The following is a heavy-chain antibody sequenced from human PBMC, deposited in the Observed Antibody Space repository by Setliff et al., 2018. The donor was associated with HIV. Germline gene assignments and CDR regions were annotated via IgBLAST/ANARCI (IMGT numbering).Heavy chain of an antibody. CDR2: IAPNSGDT. CDR3: SRDVGVPGRGNALDY. CDR1: GYTFGYNY. V-gene: IGHV1-2*06. J-gene: IGHJ4*02. D-gene: IGHD1-26*01. Sequence: AAVKVSCKTSGYTFGYNYILWVRQAPGQGLEWMGRIAPNSGDTKYAQKFEGRVTVTRDTSINTVYMEVSSLRSGDTAVYYCSRDVGVPGRGNALDYWGQGTQVTVSS.